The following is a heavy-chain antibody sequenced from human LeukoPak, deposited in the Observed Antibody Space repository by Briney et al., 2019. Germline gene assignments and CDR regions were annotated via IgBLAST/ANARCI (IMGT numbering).Heavy chain of an antibody. V-gene: IGHV3-30-3*01. Sequence: PGGSLRLSCAASGFTLSSYAMHWVRQAPGKGLEWVAVISYDGGNKYYADSVKGRFTISRDNSKNTLYLQMNSLRAEDTAVYYCARAHYYDFWSGYYGYYYYGMDVWGQGTTVTVSS. J-gene: IGHJ6*02. D-gene: IGHD3-3*01. CDR1: GFTLSSYA. CDR2: ISYDGGNK. CDR3: ARAHYYDFWSGYYGYYYYGMDV.